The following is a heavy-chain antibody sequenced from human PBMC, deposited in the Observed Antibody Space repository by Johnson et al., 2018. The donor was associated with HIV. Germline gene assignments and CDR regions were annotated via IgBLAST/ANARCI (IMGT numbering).Heavy chain of an antibody. CDR2: IYPGGTT. J-gene: IGHJ3*01. V-gene: IGHV3-66*01. CDR1: GFTVSSNY. Sequence: VQLVESGGGVVQPGGSLRLSCAASGFTVSSNYINWVRQAPGKGLEWVSLIYPGGTTFYADSVKGRFSISRDNSKNTVSLQMSSLKAEDTAVYYCAIASGAPGRWGQGTMVTVSS. CDR3: AIASGAPGR. D-gene: IGHD7-27*01.